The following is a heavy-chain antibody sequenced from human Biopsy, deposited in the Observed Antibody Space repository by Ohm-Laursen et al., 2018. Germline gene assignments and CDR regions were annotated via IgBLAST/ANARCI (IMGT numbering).Heavy chain of an antibody. D-gene: IGHD4-17*01. V-gene: IGHV1-2*02. CDR3: ARDYYPYVDYLKDVPLCDS. CDR1: GYTFTDYY. Sequence: GSSVKVSCKASGYTFTDYYVHWVRQAPGHGLEWMGWIDTINGGARYAQKFQGRVTMTRDTSISTAYMELSRLTSDDTAVYYCARDYYPYVDYLKDVPLCDSWGQGTLVTVSS. CDR2: IDTINGGA. J-gene: IGHJ4*02.